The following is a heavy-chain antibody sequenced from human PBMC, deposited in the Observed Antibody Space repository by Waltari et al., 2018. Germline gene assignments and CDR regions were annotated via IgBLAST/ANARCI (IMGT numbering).Heavy chain of an antibody. CDR1: DFPLRSYA. D-gene: IGHD3-22*01. CDR3: ARDYCDRTNCHGMDV. J-gene: IGHJ6*02. Sequence: QVQLVESGGGVVQPGRSLRLSCAASDFPLRSYAMHWVRQAPGKGLEWVAVISYNGRNIYYEDSVKGRFTISRDNSNKTLYLQMNSLRPEDTAVYYCARDYCDRTNCHGMDVWGQGTTVTVSS. CDR2: ISYNGRNI. V-gene: IGHV3-30*04.